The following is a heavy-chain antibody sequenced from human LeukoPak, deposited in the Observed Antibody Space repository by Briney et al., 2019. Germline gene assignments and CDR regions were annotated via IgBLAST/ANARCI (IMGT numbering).Heavy chain of an antibody. Sequence: SETLSLTCTVSGGSISSFYWSWIRLPPGKGLEWIGYIYYTGATYYNPSLKSRVTISLDTSKNQFSLKLSSVTAADAAVYYCARAGYSYGTGYYFDYWGQGALVTVSS. CDR2: IYYTGAT. D-gene: IGHD5-18*01. V-gene: IGHV4-59*01. J-gene: IGHJ4*02. CDR1: GGSISSFY. CDR3: ARAGYSYGTGYYFDY.